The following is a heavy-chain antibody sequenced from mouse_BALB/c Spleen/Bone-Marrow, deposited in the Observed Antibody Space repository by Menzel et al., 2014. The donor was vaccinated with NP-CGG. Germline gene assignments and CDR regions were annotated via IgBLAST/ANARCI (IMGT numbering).Heavy chain of an antibody. Sequence: VQFQQSGPELVKPGASVKISCKTSGYTFTDYNMHWVKQSHGKSLEWIGYIYPYNGGTAYNQKFKSKATLTVDNSSSTAYMELRSLTSEDSAVYYCARERYGDAMDYWGQGTSVTVSS. V-gene: IGHV1S29*02. CDR3: ARERYGDAMDY. CDR2: IYPYNGGT. D-gene: IGHD2-14*01. J-gene: IGHJ4*01. CDR1: GYTFTDYN.